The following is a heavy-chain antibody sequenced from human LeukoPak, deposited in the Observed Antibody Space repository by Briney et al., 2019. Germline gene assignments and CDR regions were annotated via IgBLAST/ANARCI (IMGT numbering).Heavy chain of an antibody. V-gene: IGHV3-11*04. J-gene: IGHJ3*02. CDR3: ATTVTTSNLGAFDI. CDR2: ISSTGDTI. CDR1: RFTFSNYY. D-gene: IGHD4-17*01. Sequence: PGGSLRLSCAASRFTFSNYYMTWIRQAPGKELQWVSYISSTGDTIFYADSVKGRFTISRDNAKNSLYLQMNSLRAEDTAVYYCATTVTTSNLGAFDIWGQGTMVTVSS.